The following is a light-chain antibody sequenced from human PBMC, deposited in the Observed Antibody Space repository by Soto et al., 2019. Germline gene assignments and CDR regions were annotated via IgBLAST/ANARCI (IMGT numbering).Light chain of an antibody. CDR1: GSNIGAGYD. CDR3: CSFAGSPLYV. J-gene: IGLJ1*01. Sequence: QSVLTQPPSVSGAPGQRVTISCTGSGSNIGAGYDVHWYQQLPGTAPKLLIFANIIRPSGVPDRFSGSRSGASASLAITGLRAEDEADYYCCSFAGSPLYVFGTGTKVTVL. V-gene: IGLV1-40*01. CDR2: ANI.